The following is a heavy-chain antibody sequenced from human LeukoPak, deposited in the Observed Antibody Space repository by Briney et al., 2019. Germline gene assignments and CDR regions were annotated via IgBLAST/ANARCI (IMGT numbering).Heavy chain of an antibody. V-gene: IGHV4-39*01. D-gene: IGHD4-17*01. CDR2: IYYSGST. Sequence: PSETLSLTCTVSGGSISSSSYYWGWLRQPPGKGLEWIGSIYYSGSTYYNPSLKSRVTISVDTSKNQLSLKLSSVTAADTAVYYCARLPNYGDYADYWGQGTLVTVSS. CDR3: ARLPNYGDYADY. J-gene: IGHJ4*02. CDR1: GGSISSSSYY.